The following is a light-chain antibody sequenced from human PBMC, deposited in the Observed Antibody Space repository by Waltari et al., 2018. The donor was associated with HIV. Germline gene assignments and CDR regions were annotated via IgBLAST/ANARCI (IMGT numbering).Light chain of an antibody. V-gene: IGKV3-15*01. Sequence: EIVLTQSPGTLSLSPGERATLSCRASQSISSNYLAWYQRKPGQAPRPLIYGASTRVPGIPARFSCSGSGTDFTLTISSLQSEDFAVYYCQQYDDWPPFTFGGGTKVEIK. CDR2: GAS. J-gene: IGKJ4*01. CDR1: QSISSN. CDR3: QQYDDWPPFT.